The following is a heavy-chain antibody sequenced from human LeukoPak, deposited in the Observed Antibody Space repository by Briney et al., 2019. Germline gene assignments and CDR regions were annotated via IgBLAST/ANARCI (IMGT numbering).Heavy chain of an antibody. J-gene: IGHJ5*02. CDR3: ALVAGPVGWFDP. Sequence: SETLSLTCTVSGGSISSSSYYWGWIRQPPGKGLEWIGSIYYSGSTYYNPSLKSRVTISVDTSKNQFSLKLSSVTAADTAVYYCALVAGPVGWFDPWGQGTLVTVSS. CDR1: GGSISSSSYY. V-gene: IGHV4-39*01. D-gene: IGHD6-19*01. CDR2: IYYSGST.